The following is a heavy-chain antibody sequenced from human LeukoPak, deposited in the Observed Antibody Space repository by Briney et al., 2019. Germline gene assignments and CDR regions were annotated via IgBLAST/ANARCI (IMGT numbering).Heavy chain of an antibody. Sequence: PSETLSLTCTVSGYSISSGYYWGWIRQPPGKGLGWIGSIYYSGSTYYNPSLKSRVTISVDTSKNQFSLKLSSVTAADTAVYYCARYYYGSLWFDPWGQGTLVTVSS. J-gene: IGHJ5*02. CDR1: GYSISSGYY. D-gene: IGHD3-10*01. V-gene: IGHV4-38-2*02. CDR2: IYYSGST. CDR3: ARYYYGSLWFDP.